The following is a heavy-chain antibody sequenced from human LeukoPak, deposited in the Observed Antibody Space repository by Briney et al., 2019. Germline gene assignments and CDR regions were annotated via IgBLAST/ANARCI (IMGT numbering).Heavy chain of an antibody. CDR2: IRYDGSNK. CDR3: AKGGVLVPAAPFDY. CDR1: GFTFSSYG. D-gene: IGHD2-2*01. V-gene: IGHV3-30*02. Sequence: GGSLRLSCAASGFTFSSYGMHWVRQAPGKGLEWVAFIRYDGSNKYYADSVKGRFTISRDNSKNTLYLQMNSLRAEDTAVYYCAKGGVLVPAAPFDYWGQGTLVTVSS. J-gene: IGHJ4*02.